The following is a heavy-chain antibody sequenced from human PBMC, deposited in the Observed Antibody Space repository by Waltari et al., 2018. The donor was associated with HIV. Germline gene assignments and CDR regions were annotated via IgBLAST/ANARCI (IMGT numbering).Heavy chain of an antibody. J-gene: IGHJ4*02. D-gene: IGHD3-22*01. Sequence: QVQLQESGPGLVKPSQTLSLTCTFSGGSISSGDYYWSWIRQPPGKGLEWIGYIYYSGTTYSNPSLKSRVTISVDTSKNQFSLKLSSVTAADTAVYYCARVRGPYDSSGYFQYYFDYWGQGTLVTVSS. CDR3: ARVRGPYDSSGYFQYYFDY. CDR2: IYYSGTT. V-gene: IGHV4-30-4*01. CDR1: GGSISSGDYY.